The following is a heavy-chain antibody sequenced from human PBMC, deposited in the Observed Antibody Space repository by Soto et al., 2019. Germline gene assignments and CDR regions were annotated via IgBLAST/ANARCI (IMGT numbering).Heavy chain of an antibody. CDR2: IYYSGST. D-gene: IGHD3-16*01. Sequence: QLQLQESGPGLVKPSETLSLTCTVSGGSISSSSYYWGWIRQPPGKGLEWIGSIYYSGSTYYNPSLKSRVTISVDTSKNQFSLKLSSVTAADTAVYYCARHLGMITFGGEQKQNWFDPWGQGTLVTVSS. J-gene: IGHJ5*02. CDR3: ARHLGMITFGGEQKQNWFDP. V-gene: IGHV4-39*01. CDR1: GGSISSSSYY.